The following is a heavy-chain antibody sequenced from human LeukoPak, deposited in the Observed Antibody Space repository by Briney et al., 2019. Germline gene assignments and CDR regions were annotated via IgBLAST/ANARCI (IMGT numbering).Heavy chain of an antibody. D-gene: IGHD2-15*01. CDR3: ANEGYCSGGSCST. V-gene: IGHV1-2*02. CDR2: INPNSGGT. CDR1: GYTFTGYY. J-gene: IGHJ5*02. Sequence: VASVKVSCKASGYTFTGYYMHWVRQAPGQGLEWMGWINPNSGGTNYAQKFQGRVTMTRDTSISTAYMELSRLRSDDTAVYYCANEGYCSGGSCSTWGQGTLVTVSS.